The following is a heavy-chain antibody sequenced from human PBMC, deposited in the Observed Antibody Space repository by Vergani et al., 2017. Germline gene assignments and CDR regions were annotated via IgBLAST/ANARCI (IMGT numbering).Heavy chain of an antibody. D-gene: IGHD2-2*01. CDR2: IYWNDDK. CDR3: AHRQGWGYXSSTSCAQVEWFDP. CDR1: GFSLSTSGVG. Sequence: QITLKESGPTLVKPTQTLTLTCTFSGFSLSTSGVGVGWIRQPPGKALEWLALIYWNDDKRYSPSLKSRLTITKDTSKNQVVLTMTNMDPVDTATYYCAHRQGWGYXSSTSCAQVEWFDPWGQGTLVTVSS. J-gene: IGHJ5*02. V-gene: IGHV2-5*01.